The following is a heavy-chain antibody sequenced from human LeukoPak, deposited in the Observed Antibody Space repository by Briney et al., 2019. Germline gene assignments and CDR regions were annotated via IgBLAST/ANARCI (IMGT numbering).Heavy chain of an antibody. J-gene: IGHJ5*02. D-gene: IGHD5-24*01. Sequence: SETLSLTCAVYGGSFSGYYWSWIRQPPGKGLEWIGEINHSGSTNYNPSLKSRVTISVDTSKNQFSLKLSSVTAADTAVYYCARAPSKRWLQLTWGQGTLVTVSS. CDR1: GGSFSGYY. CDR2: INHSGST. V-gene: IGHV4-34*01. CDR3: ARAPSKRWLQLT.